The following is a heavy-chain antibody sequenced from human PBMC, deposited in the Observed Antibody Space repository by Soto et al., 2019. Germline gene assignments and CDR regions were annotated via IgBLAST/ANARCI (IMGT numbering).Heavy chain of an antibody. J-gene: IGHJ4*02. V-gene: IGHV3-74*01. CDR2: INSDGSST. CDR1: GFTFSSYW. Sequence: EVQLVESGGGLVQPGGSLRLSCAASGFTFSSYWMHWVRQAPGKGLVWVSRINSDGSSTSYAASVKGRFTISRDNAKNTLYLQMNGLRAEDRAVYYCVRTSLVVAAATREDYWGQGTLVTVSS. CDR3: VRTSLVVAAATREDY. D-gene: IGHD2-15*01.